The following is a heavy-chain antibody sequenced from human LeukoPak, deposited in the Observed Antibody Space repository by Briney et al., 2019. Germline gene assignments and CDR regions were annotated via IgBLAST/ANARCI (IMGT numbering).Heavy chain of an antibody. CDR1: GDSFSYFY. Sequence: SEALSLTCTVSGDSFSYFYWSWIRQPPGKGLEWIGYIYNSGSTNYNPSLKSRVTISLDTSKNQFSLKLSSVTAADTAVYYCARGVVAAAGRTFDFWGQGTLVTVSS. D-gene: IGHD6-13*01. CDR2: IYNSGST. V-gene: IGHV4-59*01. J-gene: IGHJ4*02. CDR3: ARGVVAAAGRTFDF.